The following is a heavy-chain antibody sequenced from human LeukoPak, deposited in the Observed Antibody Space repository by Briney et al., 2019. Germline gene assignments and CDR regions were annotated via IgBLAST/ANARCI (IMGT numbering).Heavy chain of an antibody. CDR1: GFTFSSYA. Sequence: GGSLRLSCAASGFTFSSYAMHWVRQAPGKGLEWVAVISYDGSNKYYADSVKGRFTISRDNAKNSLYLQMNSLRAEDTAVYYYASDIAAAGTTPFIAFDIWGQGTMVTVSS. CDR2: ISYDGSNK. CDR3: ASDIAAAGTTPFIAFDI. J-gene: IGHJ3*02. V-gene: IGHV3-30*04. D-gene: IGHD6-13*01.